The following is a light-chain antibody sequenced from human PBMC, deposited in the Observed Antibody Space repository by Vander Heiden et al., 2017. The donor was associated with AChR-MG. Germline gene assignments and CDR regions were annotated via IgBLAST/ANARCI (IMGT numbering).Light chain of an antibody. Sequence: DIQMTQSPSSLSASVGDRVTITCRASQDISNHLNWYQQKPGKAPKLLIYAASSLQRGVPSRVSGSGSGTDFTLTISSLQPEDFATYYCQQSDNTPYTFGEGTKVEIK. CDR3: QQSDNTPYT. CDR1: QDISNH. V-gene: IGKV1-39*01. CDR2: AAS. J-gene: IGKJ2*01.